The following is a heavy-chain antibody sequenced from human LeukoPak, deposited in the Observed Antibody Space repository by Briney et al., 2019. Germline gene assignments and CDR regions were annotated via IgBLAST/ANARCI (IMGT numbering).Heavy chain of an antibody. CDR3: ARILYGYLDY. CDR2: INHSGST. D-gene: IGHD5-18*01. Sequence: SETLSLTCAVYGGSFSGYYWSWIRQPPGKGLEWIGEINHSGSTNYNPSLKSRVTISVDTSKNQFSLKLSSVTAADTAVYYCARILYGYLDYWGQGTLVTAS. V-gene: IGHV4-34*01. CDR1: GGSFSGYY. J-gene: IGHJ4*02.